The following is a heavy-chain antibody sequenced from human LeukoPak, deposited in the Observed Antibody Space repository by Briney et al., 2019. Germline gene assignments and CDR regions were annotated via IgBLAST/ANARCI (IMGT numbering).Heavy chain of an antibody. V-gene: IGHV4-34*01. CDR1: GESFSGYY. CDR2: IHYRGTT. D-gene: IGHD1-26*01. Sequence: PSETLSLTCGVYGESFSGYYWTWVRQPPGRGREWIGEIHYRGTTNYNPSLKSRVTVSADTSRNQFSLNLTSVTAADTAVYYCATLIVGTTYFDHWGQGRLVTVSS. J-gene: IGHJ4*02. CDR3: ATLIVGTTYFDH.